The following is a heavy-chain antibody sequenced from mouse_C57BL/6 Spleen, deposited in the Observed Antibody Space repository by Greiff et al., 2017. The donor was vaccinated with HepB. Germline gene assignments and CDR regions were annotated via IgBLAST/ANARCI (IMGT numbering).Heavy chain of an antibody. D-gene: IGHD2-1*01. Sequence: EVQLQQSGPELVKPGASVKISCKASGYTFTDYYMNWVKQSHGKSLEWIGDINPNNGGTSYNQKFKGKATLTVDKSSSTAYMELRSLTSEDSAVYYCARWICGNSLDYWGQGTTLTVSS. CDR3: ARWICGNSLDY. CDR2: INPNNGGT. J-gene: IGHJ2*01. V-gene: IGHV1-26*01. CDR1: GYTFTDYY.